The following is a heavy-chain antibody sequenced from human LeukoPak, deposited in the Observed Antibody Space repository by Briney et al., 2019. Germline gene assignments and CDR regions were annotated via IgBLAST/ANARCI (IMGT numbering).Heavy chain of an antibody. CDR2: ISYDGSNK. D-gene: IGHD6-13*01. CDR1: GFAFSSYA. CDR3: ARDSTSDIAAAGVDY. J-gene: IGHJ4*02. Sequence: GGSLRLSCAASGFAFSSYAMSWVRQAPGKGLEWVAVISYDGSNKYYADSVKGRFTISRDNSKNTLYLQMNSLRAEDTAVYYCARDSTSDIAAAGVDYWGQGTLVTVSS. V-gene: IGHV3-30*03.